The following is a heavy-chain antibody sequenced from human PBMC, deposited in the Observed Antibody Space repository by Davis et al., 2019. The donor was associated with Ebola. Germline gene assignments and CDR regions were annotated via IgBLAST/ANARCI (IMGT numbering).Heavy chain of an antibody. Sequence: MPSETLSLTCAVYGGSFSGYYWSWIRQPPGKGLEWIGEIYHSGSTNYNPSLKSRVTISVDKSKNQFSLKLSSVTAADTAVYYCARAGGGYSYGSGYYYYYGMDVWGQGTTVTVSS. CDR3: ARAGGGYSYGSGYYYYYGMDV. V-gene: IGHV4-34*01. J-gene: IGHJ6*02. CDR1: GGSFSGYY. D-gene: IGHD5-18*01. CDR2: IYHSGST.